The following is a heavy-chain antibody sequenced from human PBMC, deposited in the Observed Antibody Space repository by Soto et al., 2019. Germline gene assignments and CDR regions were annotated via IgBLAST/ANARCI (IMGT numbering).Heavy chain of an antibody. J-gene: IGHJ4*02. CDR1: GDSVTNGFY. CDR2: VYPSGNT. V-gene: IGHV4-38-2*02. CDR3: ARVRRVSDGNYYDSSGYFDY. D-gene: IGHD3-22*01. Sequence: PSETLSLTCTVSGDSVTNGFYWGWIRQSAGQGLEWLGTVYPSGNTYYNPSVRGRVSMSIDPSKNQFSLSLTSVTAADTAVYYCARVRRVSDGNYYDSSGYFDYWGQGTLVTVSS.